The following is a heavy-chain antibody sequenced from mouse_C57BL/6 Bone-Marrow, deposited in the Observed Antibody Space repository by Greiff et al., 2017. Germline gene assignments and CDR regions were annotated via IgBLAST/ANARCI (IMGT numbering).Heavy chain of an antibody. Sequence: EVKLVESGGDLVKPGGSLKLSCAASGFTFSSYGMSWVRQTPDKRLEWVATISSGGSYTYYPDSVKGRFTISRDNAKNTLYLQMSRLKSEDTAMYYCASGRTVVAPLDFDGWGTGTTVTVSS. CDR2: ISSGGSYT. V-gene: IGHV5-6*01. CDR3: ASGRTVVAPLDFDG. D-gene: IGHD1-1*01. CDR1: GFTFSSYG. J-gene: IGHJ1*03.